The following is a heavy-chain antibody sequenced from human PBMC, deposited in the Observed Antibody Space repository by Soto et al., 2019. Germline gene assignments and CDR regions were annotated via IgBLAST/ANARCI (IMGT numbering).Heavy chain of an antibody. CDR1: GGTFSTFG. CDR3: SRTAPMDAGDKYYYDF. Sequence: QVQLVQSGAEVKKTGSSVKVSCKTSGGTFSTFGISWVRQAPGQGLEWMGGIIPFFGTAEYSQKFEDRITITADESTNKVYMYLRSLTSEDTAIYYCSRTAPMDAGDKYYYDFWGQGALVTVSS. D-gene: IGHD3-16*01. V-gene: IGHV1-69*01. CDR2: IIPFFGTA. J-gene: IGHJ4*02.